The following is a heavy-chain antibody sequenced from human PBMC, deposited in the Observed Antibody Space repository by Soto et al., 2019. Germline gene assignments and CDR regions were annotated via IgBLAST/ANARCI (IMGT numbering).Heavy chain of an antibody. CDR3: ARDYQDYYDSSGYSHIPDY. CDR2: ISYDGSNK. CDR1: GFTFSSYA. J-gene: IGHJ4*02. V-gene: IGHV3-30-3*01. D-gene: IGHD3-22*01. Sequence: GGSLRLSCAASGFTFSSYAMHWVRQAPGKGLEWVAVISYDGSNKYYADSVKGRFTISRDNSKNTLYLQMNSLRAEDTAVYYCARDYQDYYDSSGYSHIPDYWGQGTLVTVSS.